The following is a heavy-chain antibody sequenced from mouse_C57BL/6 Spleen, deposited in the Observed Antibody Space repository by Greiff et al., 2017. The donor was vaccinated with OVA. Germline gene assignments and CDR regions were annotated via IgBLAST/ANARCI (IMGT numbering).Heavy chain of an antibody. D-gene: IGHD4-1*01. CDR3: ARSGGTGLDY. Sequence: QVQLKQPGAELVKPGASVKLSCKASGYTFTSYWMQWVKQRPGQGLEWIGEIDPSDSYTNYNQKFKGKATLTVDTSSSTAYMQLSSLTSEDSAVYYCARSGGTGLDYWGQGTTLTVSS. J-gene: IGHJ2*01. V-gene: IGHV1-50*01. CDR2: IDPSDSYT. CDR1: GYTFTSYW.